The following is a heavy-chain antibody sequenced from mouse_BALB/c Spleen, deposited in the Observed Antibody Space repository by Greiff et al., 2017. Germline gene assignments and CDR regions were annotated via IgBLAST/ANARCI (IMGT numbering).Heavy chain of an antibody. CDR3: TRESDGYYGFDY. CDR1: GFTFSSYT. J-gene: IGHJ2*01. CDR2: ISSGGSYT. Sequence: EVKLQESGGGLVKPGGSLKLSCAASGFTFSSYTMSWVRQTPEKRLEWVATISSGGSYTYYPDSVKGRFTISRDNAKNTLYLQMSSLKSEDTAMYYCTRESDGYYGFDYWGQGTTLTVSS. V-gene: IGHV5-6-4*01. D-gene: IGHD2-3*01.